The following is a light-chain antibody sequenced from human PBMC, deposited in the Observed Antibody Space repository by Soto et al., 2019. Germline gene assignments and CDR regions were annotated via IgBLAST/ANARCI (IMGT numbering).Light chain of an antibody. CDR3: TSYASSILWV. J-gene: IGLJ3*02. CDR2: EVT. V-gene: IGLV2-14*01. CDR1: SSDIGGYNY. Sequence: QSALTQPASVSGSPGQSITISCTGTSSDIGGYNYVSWYQQHPGKAPKLIIYEVTNRPSGVSSRFSGSKSGNTASLTISGLQAEDEADYYCTSYASSILWVFGGGTKLTVL.